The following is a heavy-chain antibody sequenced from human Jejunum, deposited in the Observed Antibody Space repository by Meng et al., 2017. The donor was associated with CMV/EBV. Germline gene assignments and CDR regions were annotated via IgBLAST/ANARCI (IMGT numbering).Heavy chain of an antibody. D-gene: IGHD3-10*01. V-gene: IGHV4-34*01. J-gene: IGHJ4*02. CDR2: INYSEST. CDR1: GGSLNGYY. Sequence: CAVSGGSLNGYYCSWIRQPPGKGLEWIGEINYSESTNYNPSLKSRVTISVDTYKNQCSLKLRSVTAADTGVYYCARRVGSGKYYFDYWSQGTLVTVSS. CDR3: ARRVGSGKYYFDY.